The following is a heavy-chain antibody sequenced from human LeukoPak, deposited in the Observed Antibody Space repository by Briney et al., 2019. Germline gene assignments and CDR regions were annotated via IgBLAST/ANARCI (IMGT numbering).Heavy chain of an antibody. D-gene: IGHD6-13*01. Sequence: KPSETLSLTCAVYGGSSSGYYWSWIRQPPGKGLEWIGEINHSGSTNYNPSLKSRVTISVDTSKNQFSLKLSSVTAADTAVYYCARYKGSSWSYGPYNWFDPWGQGTLVTVSS. J-gene: IGHJ5*02. CDR3: ARYKGSSWSYGPYNWFDP. CDR2: INHSGST. CDR1: GGSSSGYY. V-gene: IGHV4-34*01.